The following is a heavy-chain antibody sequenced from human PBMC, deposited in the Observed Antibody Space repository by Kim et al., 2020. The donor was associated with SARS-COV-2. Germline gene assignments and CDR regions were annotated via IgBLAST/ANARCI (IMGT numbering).Heavy chain of an antibody. Sequence: ASVKVSCKASGYTFTGYYMHWVRQAPGQGLEWMGWINPNSGGTNYAQKFQGRVTMTRDTSISTAYMELSRPRSDDTAVYYCARESIAAAGYYFDYWGQGTLVTVSS. J-gene: IGHJ4*02. CDR1: GYTFTGYY. CDR2: INPNSGGT. V-gene: IGHV1-2*02. D-gene: IGHD6-13*01. CDR3: ARESIAAAGYYFDY.